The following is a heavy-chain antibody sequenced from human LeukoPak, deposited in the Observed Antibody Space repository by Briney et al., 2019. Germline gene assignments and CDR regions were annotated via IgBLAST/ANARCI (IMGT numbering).Heavy chain of an antibody. CDR3: AGVVVPAAYVRRDYYYYMDV. V-gene: IGHV1-69*05. D-gene: IGHD2-2*01. Sequence: GSSVKVSCKASGGTFSSYAISWVRQAPGQGLEWMGGIIPIFGTANYAQKFQGRVTITTDESTSTAYMELSSLRSEDTAVYYRAGVVVPAAYVRRDYYYYMDVWGKGTTVTVSS. CDR1: GGTFSSYA. J-gene: IGHJ6*03. CDR2: IIPIFGTA.